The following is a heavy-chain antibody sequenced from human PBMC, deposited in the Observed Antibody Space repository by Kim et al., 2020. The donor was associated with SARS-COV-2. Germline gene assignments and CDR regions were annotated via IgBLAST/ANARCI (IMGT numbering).Heavy chain of an antibody. J-gene: IGHJ5*02. V-gene: IGHV4-39*01. Sequence: SETLSLTCTVSGGSISSSSYYWGWIRQPPGKGLVWIGSIYYSGSTYYNPSLKSRVTISVDTSKNQFSLKLSSVTAADTAVYYCARHEQQLVAGIDWFDPWGQETLVTVSS. CDR1: GGSISSSSYY. D-gene: IGHD6-13*01. CDR3: ARHEQQLVAGIDWFDP. CDR2: IYYSGST.